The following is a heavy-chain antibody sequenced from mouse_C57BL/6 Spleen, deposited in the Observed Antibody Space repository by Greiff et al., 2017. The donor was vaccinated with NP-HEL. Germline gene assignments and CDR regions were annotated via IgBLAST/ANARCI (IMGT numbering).Heavy chain of an antibody. V-gene: IGHV1-81*01. Sequence: QVQLQQSGAELARPGASVKLSCKASGYTFTSYGISWVKQRPGQGLEWIGEIYPRSGNTYYNEKFKGKATLTADKSSSTAYMELRSLTSEDSAVYFCARKQDYDYVAEFDYWGQGTTLTVSS. CDR2: IYPRSGNT. CDR1: GYTFTSYG. CDR3: ARKQDYDYVAEFDY. D-gene: IGHD2-4*01. J-gene: IGHJ2*01.